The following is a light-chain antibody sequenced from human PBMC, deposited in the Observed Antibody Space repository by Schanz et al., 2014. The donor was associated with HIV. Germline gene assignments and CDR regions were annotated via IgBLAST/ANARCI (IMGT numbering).Light chain of an antibody. CDR3: LAVGT. CDR1: HSVSSNF. V-gene: IGKV3-20*01. Sequence: DIVLTQSPDTLSVPPGERATLSCRASHSVSSNFFAWYQQKPGQAPRLLIFGASNRAAGIPDRFSGGESGTDFTLTISRLEPEDFAVYYCLAVGTFGQGTKVEIK. CDR2: GAS. J-gene: IGKJ1*01.